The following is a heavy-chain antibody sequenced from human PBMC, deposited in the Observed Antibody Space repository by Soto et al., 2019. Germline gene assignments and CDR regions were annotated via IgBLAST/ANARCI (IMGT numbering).Heavy chain of an antibody. CDR2: INAGNGNT. Sequence: QVQLVQSGAEVKKPGASVKVSCKASGYTFTSYAMHWVRQAPGQRLEWMGWINAGNGNTKYSQKFQGRVTITRDTSARTAYMELSSLRSEDTAVYYCARGMQWLVLDYFDYWGQGTLVTVSS. J-gene: IGHJ4*02. CDR3: ARGMQWLVLDYFDY. CDR1: GYTFTSYA. V-gene: IGHV1-3*01. D-gene: IGHD6-19*01.